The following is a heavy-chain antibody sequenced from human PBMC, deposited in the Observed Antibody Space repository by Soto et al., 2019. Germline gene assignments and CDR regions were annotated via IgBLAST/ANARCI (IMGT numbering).Heavy chain of an antibody. CDR3: ARWGTTGGLDV. D-gene: IGHD3-16*01. V-gene: IGHV3-33*05. CDR1: GFTFRSYV. CDR2: TSYDGSNN. Sequence: QVQLVESGGGVVQPGTSLRLSCVGSGFTFRSYVIHWVRQAPGKGLEWVPLTSYDGSNNFYGDSVKGRFTISRHNSRNTVELQMDSLRIEDTALYYCARWGTTGGLDVWGQGTLVSVSS. J-gene: IGHJ4*02.